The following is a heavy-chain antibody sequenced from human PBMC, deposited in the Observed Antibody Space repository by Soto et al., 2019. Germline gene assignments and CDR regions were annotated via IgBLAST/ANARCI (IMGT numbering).Heavy chain of an antibody. CDR1: GYTFTSYG. CDR3: ARDVRGRVGVVVPAAIFHYYGMDV. V-gene: IGHV1-18*01. J-gene: IGHJ6*02. Sequence: QVQLVQSGAEVKKPGASVKVSCKASGYTFTSYGISWVRQAPGQGLEWMGWISAYNGNTNYAQKLQGRVTMTPDTATSTAYMELRSLRSDDTAVYYCARDVRGRVGVVVPAAIFHYYGMDVWGQGNTVTVSS. D-gene: IGHD2-2*02. CDR2: ISAYNGNT.